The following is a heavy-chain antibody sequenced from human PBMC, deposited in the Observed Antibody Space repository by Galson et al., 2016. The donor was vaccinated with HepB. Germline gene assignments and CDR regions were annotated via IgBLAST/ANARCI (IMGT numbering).Heavy chain of an antibody. CDR2: IIPFYDTS. Sequence: SVKVSCKASGGTFKTYTISWVRQAPGQGLEWMGKIIPFYDTSNSAPKFQGRVTLTADTSTGTAYMALNSLKSEDTAVYYCARQIGRRFGAPGVFDIWGQGTMVSVSA. CDR3: ARQIGRRFGAPGVFDI. J-gene: IGHJ3*02. CDR1: GGTFKTYT. D-gene: IGHD3-10*01. V-gene: IGHV1-69*08.